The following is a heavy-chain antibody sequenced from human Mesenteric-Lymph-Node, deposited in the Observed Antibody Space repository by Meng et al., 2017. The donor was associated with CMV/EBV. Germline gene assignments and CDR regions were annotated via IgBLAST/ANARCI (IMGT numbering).Heavy chain of an antibody. J-gene: IGHJ4*02. CDR1: GGSISSSNW. CDR3: AGSSGWPEGFDY. V-gene: IGHV4-4*02. D-gene: IGHD6-19*01. Sequence: GSLRLSCAVSGGSISSSNWWSWVRQPQGKGLEWIGEIYLTGSSDHNPSLKSRVSMSIDKSKNQFSLKLSSVTAADTAVYYCAGSSGWPEGFDYWGQGTLVTVFS. CDR2: IYLTGSS.